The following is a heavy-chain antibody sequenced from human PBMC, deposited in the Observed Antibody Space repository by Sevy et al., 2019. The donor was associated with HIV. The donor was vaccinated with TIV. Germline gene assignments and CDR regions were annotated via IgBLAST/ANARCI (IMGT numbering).Heavy chain of an antibody. J-gene: IGHJ4*02. CDR1: GGSFSGYY. CDR3: ARGLGDIVVVPAAITPFDS. Sequence: SETLSLTCAVYGGSFSGYYWSWIRQPPGKGLEWIGEINHSGSTNYNPSLKSRVTISVDTSKNQFSLKLSSVIAADTAVYYCARGLGDIVVVPAAITPFDSWGQGTLVTVSS. CDR2: INHSGST. V-gene: IGHV4-34*01. D-gene: IGHD2-2*01.